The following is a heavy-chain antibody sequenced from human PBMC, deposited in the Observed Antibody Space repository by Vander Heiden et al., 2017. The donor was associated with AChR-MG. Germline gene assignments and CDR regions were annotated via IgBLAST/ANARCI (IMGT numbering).Heavy chain of an antibody. J-gene: IGHJ4*02. CDR3: TTDLIAYYDSSGYYYATDY. D-gene: IGHD3-22*01. CDR1: GFPFSNAG. Sequence: EVQLVESGGGLVKPGGSTRLSCAASGFPFSNAGMSWVRQAPGKGLEWVGRIKSKTDGGTTDYAAPVKGRFTISRDDSKNTLYLQMNSLKTEDTAVYYCTTDLIAYYDSSGYYYATDYWGQGTLVTVSS. CDR2: IKSKTDGGTT. V-gene: IGHV3-15*01.